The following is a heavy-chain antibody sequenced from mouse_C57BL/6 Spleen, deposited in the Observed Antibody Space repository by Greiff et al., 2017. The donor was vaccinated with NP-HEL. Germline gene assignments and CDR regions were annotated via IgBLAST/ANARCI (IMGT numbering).Heavy chain of an antibody. CDR2: IDPETGGT. Sequence: QVQLQQSGAELVRPGASVTLSCKASGYTFTDYEMHWVKQTPVHGLEWIGAIDPETGGTAYNQKFKGKAILTADKSSSTAYMELRSLTSEDSAVYYCTRSDTTVVEGYFDVWGQGTTLTVSS. J-gene: IGHJ2*01. CDR1: GYTFTDYE. V-gene: IGHV1-15*01. D-gene: IGHD1-1*01. CDR3: TRSDTTVVEGYFDV.